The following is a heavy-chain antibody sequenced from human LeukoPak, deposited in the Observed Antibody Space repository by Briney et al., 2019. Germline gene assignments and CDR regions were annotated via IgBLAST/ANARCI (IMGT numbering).Heavy chain of an antibody. Sequence: SETLSLTCTVSGDSISSSSYYWGWIRQPPGKGLEWIGSIYYSVSTYYNPSLKSRVTISVDTSKNQFSLKLSSVTAADTAVYYCARDASMVRGPVLGGENWFDPWGQGTLVTVSS. V-gene: IGHV4-39*07. D-gene: IGHD3-10*01. CDR1: GDSISSSSYY. CDR2: IYYSVST. CDR3: ARDASMVRGPVLGGENWFDP. J-gene: IGHJ5*02.